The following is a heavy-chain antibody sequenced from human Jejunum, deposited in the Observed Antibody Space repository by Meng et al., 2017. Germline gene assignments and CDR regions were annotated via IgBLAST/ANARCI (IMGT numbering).Heavy chain of an antibody. CDR1: GFTFSGSA. D-gene: IGHD3-22*01. CDR3: TRHVGFDSSGYYDY. J-gene: IGHJ4*02. CDR2: IRSKANSYAT. V-gene: IGHV3-73*01. Sequence: GGSLRLSCAASGFTFSGSAMHWVRQASGKGLEWVGRIRSKANSYATAYDASVKGRFTISRDDSKNTAYLQMNSLKTEDTAIYYCTRHVGFDSSGYYDYWGQGTLVTVSS.